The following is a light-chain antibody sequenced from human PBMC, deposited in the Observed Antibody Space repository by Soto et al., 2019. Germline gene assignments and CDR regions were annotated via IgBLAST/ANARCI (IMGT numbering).Light chain of an antibody. Sequence: QSALTQPPSASGSPGQSVTISCTGTSSDVGGYNYVSWYQQHPGKAPKLIIYEDTKRPSGVPDRFTGSKSGNTASLTVSGLQAEDEADYYCSSYAGSNNWAVFGGRTKLTVL. CDR1: SSDVGGYNY. CDR3: SSYAGSNNWAV. V-gene: IGLV2-8*01. J-gene: IGLJ3*02. CDR2: EDT.